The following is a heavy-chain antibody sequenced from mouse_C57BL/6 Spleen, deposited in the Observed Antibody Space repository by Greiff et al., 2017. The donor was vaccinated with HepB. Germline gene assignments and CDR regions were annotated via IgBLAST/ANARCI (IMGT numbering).Heavy chain of an antibody. CDR3: ARNYDYDGAYYFDY. D-gene: IGHD2-4*01. CDR1: GYTFTTYP. V-gene: IGHV1-47*01. CDR2: FHPYNDDT. J-gene: IGHJ2*01. Sequence: QVHVKQSGAELVKPGASVKMSCKASGYTFTTYPIEWMKQNHGKSLEWIGNFHPYNDDTKYNEKFKGKATLTVEKSSSTVYLELSRLTSDDSAVYYCARNYDYDGAYYFDYWGQGTTLTVSS.